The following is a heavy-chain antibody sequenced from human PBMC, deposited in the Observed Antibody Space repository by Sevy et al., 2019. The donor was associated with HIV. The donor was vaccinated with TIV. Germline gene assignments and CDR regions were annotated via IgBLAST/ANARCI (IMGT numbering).Heavy chain of an antibody. V-gene: IGHV3-48*02. J-gene: IGHJ4*02. CDR3: AREENRELGTIPLDS. D-gene: IGHD7-27*01. Sequence: GESLKICCAASGFTFSHHNMNWVRQAPGKGLEWISYISKSGSTTYFADSVRGRLTISRDNAKNSLFLEMHSLTDEDRAVYYCAREENRELGTIPLDSWGRGIQVTVSS. CDR2: ISKSGSTT. CDR1: GFTFSHHN.